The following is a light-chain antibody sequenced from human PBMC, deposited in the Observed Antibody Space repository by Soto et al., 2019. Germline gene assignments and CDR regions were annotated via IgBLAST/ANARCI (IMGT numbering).Light chain of an antibody. Sequence: QYALTQPASGSGSPGQSITISCTGTSSDVGSYNLVSWYQQHPGKAPKLMIYEGSKRPSGVSNRFSGSKSGNTASLTISGLQAEDEADYYCCSYAGSSTWVFGGGTKLTVL. CDR2: EGS. CDR3: CSYAGSSTWV. J-gene: IGLJ3*02. CDR1: SSDVGSYNL. V-gene: IGLV2-23*01.